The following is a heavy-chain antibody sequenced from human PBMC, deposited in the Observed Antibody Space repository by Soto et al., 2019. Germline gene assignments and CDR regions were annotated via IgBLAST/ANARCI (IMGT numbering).Heavy chain of an antibody. CDR2: IIPMLGMS. V-gene: IGHV1-69*02. Sequence: QVQLVQSGAEVKKHGSSVRVSCKASEGTFNSYTINWVRQAPGQGLEWVGRIIPMLGMSNYALRFQGRVSISADKSTTTAYMVLNSLRSDDTAVYYCATGYGSGSREFHHWGQGTLVTVSS. J-gene: IGHJ4*02. CDR3: ATGYGSGSREFHH. D-gene: IGHD3-10*01. CDR1: EGTFNSYT.